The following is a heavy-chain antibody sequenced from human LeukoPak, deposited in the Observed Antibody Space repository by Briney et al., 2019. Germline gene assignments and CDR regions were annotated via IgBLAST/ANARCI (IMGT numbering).Heavy chain of an antibody. CDR2: ISGSGGST. Sequence: PGGSLRLSCAASGFTFRSYAMSWVRQAPGKGLEWVSAISGSGGSTYYADSVKGRFTISRDNSKNTLYLQMNSLRAEDTAVYYCAIVCGGDCYSTALDIWGQGTMVTVSS. J-gene: IGHJ3*02. CDR3: AIVCGGDCYSTALDI. CDR1: GFTFRSYA. D-gene: IGHD2-21*02. V-gene: IGHV3-23*01.